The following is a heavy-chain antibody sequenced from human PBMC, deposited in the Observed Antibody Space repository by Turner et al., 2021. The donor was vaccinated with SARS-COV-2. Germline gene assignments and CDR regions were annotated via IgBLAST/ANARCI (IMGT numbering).Heavy chain of an antibody. D-gene: IGHD4-17*01. V-gene: IGHV3-23*01. J-gene: IGHJ4*02. CDR3: AKVASNPGDYFDY. Sequence: EVQLLESGGGVVQPGGSLRLSCAASGFTFSSYAMSWVRQAPWMGREWVSGISGSGGSTYYADSVKGRFTISRDNSKNTLYLQMNSLRAEDTAVYYCAKVASNPGDYFDYWGQGTLVTVSS. CDR2: ISGSGGST. CDR1: GFTFSSYA.